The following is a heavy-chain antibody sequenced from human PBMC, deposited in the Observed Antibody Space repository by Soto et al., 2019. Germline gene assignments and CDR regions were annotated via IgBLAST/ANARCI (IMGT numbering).Heavy chain of an antibody. CDR1: GFTFSSYA. J-gene: IGHJ6*02. D-gene: IGHD1-26*01. CDR3: AKATIFSIVPDFGGMYV. V-gene: IGHV3-23*01. CDR2: ISGSGGST. Sequence: PXGSLRLSCAASGFTFSSYAMSWVRQAPGKGLEWVSAISGSGGSTYYADSVKGRFTISRDNSKNTLYLQMNSLRAEDTAVYYCAKATIFSIVPDFGGMYVFCLRTTVTVS.